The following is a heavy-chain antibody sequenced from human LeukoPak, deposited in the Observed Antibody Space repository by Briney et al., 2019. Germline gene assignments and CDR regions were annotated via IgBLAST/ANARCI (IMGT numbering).Heavy chain of an antibody. CDR2: IKQDGSEK. CDR1: GFTFSSYW. D-gene: IGHD1-1*01. CDR3: ARVNGLRYIDY. Sequence: GGSLRLSCAASGFTFSSYWMSWVRQAPGKGLEWVANIKQDGSEKYYVDSVKGRFTISRDNAKNSLYLQMNSLRAKDTAVYYCARVNGLRYIDYWGQGTLVTVSS. V-gene: IGHV3-7*03. J-gene: IGHJ4*02.